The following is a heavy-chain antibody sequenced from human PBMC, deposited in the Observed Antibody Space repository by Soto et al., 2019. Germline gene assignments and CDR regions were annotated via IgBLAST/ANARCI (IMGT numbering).Heavy chain of an antibody. J-gene: IGHJ4*02. V-gene: IGHV2-70*04. D-gene: IGHD3-16*01. CDR3: ARSPGGFTVATYFFDY. CDR2: IDWDDDK. Sequence: ESGPTLVNPTQTRTLTCTFSGFSLSSKGMRVSWIRQPPGKALEWLARIDWDDDKFYSPSLRTRLAISKGTSKNQVVLTMTNVDPMDTATYYCARSPGGFTVATYFFDYWGQGTLVTVSS. CDR1: GFSLSSKGMR.